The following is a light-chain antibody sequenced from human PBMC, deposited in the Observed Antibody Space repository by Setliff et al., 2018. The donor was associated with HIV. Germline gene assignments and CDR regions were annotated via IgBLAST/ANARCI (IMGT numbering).Light chain of an antibody. J-gene: IGLJ2*01. CDR1: SSDVGSYNL. V-gene: IGLV2-23*01. CDR2: EVS. Sequence: QSALTQPASVSGSPGQSITISCTATSSDVGSYNLVSWYQQHPGQAPKLMIYEVSMRPSGVSNRFSGSKSGNTASLTISGLQAEDEADYYCSSYARSSTVLFGGGTKVTVL. CDR3: SSYARSSTVL.